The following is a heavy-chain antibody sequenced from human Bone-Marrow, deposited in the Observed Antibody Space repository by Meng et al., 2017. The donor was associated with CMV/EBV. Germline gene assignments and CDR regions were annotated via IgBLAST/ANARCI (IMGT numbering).Heavy chain of an antibody. Sequence: GGSLRLSCAASGFTFSSYEMNWVRQAPGKGLEWVSAISGSGGSTYYADSVKGRFTISRDNSKNTLYLQMNSLRAEDTAVYYCASQRRGNWYFDLWGRGTLVTVS. CDR1: GFTFSSYE. V-gene: IGHV3-23*01. D-gene: IGHD3-16*01. J-gene: IGHJ2*01. CDR3: ASQRRGNWYFDL. CDR2: ISGSGGST.